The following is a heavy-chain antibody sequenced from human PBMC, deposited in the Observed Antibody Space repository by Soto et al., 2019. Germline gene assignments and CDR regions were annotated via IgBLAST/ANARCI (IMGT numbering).Heavy chain of an antibody. D-gene: IGHD1-26*01. V-gene: IGHV1-69*06. Sequence: QVQLVQSGAEVQRPGSSVKVSCAASGGTFSTYPINWVRQAPGHGLEWMGVILPIFGTANFAQKFQDRVTLTADKSTNTAYMELRRLRIDDTAVYYGAREGAGIVGATGAFDLGGQGTMVSVCS. CDR3: AREGAGIVGATGAFDL. CDR1: GGTFSTYP. J-gene: IGHJ3*01. CDR2: ILPIFGTA.